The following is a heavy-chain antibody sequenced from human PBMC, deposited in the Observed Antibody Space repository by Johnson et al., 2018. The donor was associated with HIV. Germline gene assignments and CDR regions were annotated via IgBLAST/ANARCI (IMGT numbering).Heavy chain of an antibody. Sequence: QEQLVESGGGVVQPGGSLRLSCAASGFSFSSYGMHWVRQAPGKGLEWVAFIRNDGSNTYYVDSVKGRFTISRDNSKNTLYLQMSSLRDEDTALYYCASPLPTGTTSLDAFDIWGQGTMVTVSS. CDR3: ASPLPTGTTSLDAFDI. V-gene: IGHV3-30*02. CDR2: IRNDGSNT. CDR1: GFSFSSYG. J-gene: IGHJ3*02. D-gene: IGHD1-7*01.